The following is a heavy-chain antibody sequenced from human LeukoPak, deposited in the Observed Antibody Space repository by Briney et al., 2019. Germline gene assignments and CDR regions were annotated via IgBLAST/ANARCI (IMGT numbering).Heavy chain of an antibody. V-gene: IGHV4-59*01. CDR1: GGSISSYY. Sequence: SETLSLTCTVSGGSISSYYWSWIRQPPGKGLEWIGYIYYSGSTNYNPSLKSRVTISVDTSKNQFSLKLSSVTAADTAVCYCARRVGARFDYWGQGTLVTVSS. J-gene: IGHJ4*02. D-gene: IGHD1-26*01. CDR2: IYYSGST. CDR3: ARRVGARFDY.